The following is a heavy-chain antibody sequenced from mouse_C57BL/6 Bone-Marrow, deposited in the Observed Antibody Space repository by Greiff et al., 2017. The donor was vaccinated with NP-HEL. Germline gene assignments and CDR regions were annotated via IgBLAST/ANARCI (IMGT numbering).Heavy chain of an antibody. CDR1: GFTFSSYA. V-gene: IGHV5-4*01. D-gene: IGHD2-2*01. Sequence: EVQGVESGGGLVKPGGSLKLSCAASGFTFSSYAMSWVRQTPEKRLEWVATISDGGSYTYYPDNVKGRFTISRDNAKNNLYLQMSHLKSEDTAMYYCARVYGYLYAMDYWGQGTSVTVSS. CDR2: ISDGGSYT. CDR3: ARVYGYLYAMDY. J-gene: IGHJ4*01.